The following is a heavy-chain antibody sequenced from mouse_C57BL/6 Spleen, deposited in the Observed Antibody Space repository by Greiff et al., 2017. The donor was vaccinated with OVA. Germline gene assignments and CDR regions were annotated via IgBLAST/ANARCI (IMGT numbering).Heavy chain of an antibody. CDR3: ARQGGSRDAMDY. V-gene: IGHV5-6*01. D-gene: IGHD1-1*01. J-gene: IGHJ4*01. Sequence: EVKLVESGGDLVKPGGSLKLSCAASGFTFSSYGMSWVRQTPDKRLEWVATISSGGSYTYYPDSVKGRFTISRDNAKNTLYLQMSSLKSEDTAMYYCARQGGSRDAMDYWGQGTSVTVSS. CDR2: ISSGGSYT. CDR1: GFTFSSYG.